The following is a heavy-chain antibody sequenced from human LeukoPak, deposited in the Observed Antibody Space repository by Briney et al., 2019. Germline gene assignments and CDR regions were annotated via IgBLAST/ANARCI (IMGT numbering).Heavy chain of an antibody. V-gene: IGHV3-30*04. Sequence: GGSLRLSCAASGFTFSSYAMHWVRQAPGKGLEWVAVISYDGSNKYYADSVKGRFTISRDNSKNTVYLQVNSLRAEDTAVYYCAKDVSGSGIYYYYGMDVWGQGTTVTVSS. D-gene: IGHD3-10*01. CDR3: AKDVSGSGIYYYYGMDV. CDR2: ISYDGSNK. CDR1: GFTFSSYA. J-gene: IGHJ6*02.